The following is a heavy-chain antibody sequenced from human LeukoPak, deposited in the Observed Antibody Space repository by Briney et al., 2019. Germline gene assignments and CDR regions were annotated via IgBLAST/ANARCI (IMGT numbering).Heavy chain of an antibody. V-gene: IGHV3-74*01. CDR2: INDDGSAT. CDR1: GFTFSSYA. CDR3: AREILAPGKTHDY. J-gene: IGHJ4*02. Sequence: GGSLRLSCAASGFTFSSYAMSWVRQAPGKGLVWVSRINDDGSATFYADSVKGRFTISRDNAKNTLFLQMSSLRAEDTAVYFCAREILAPGKTHDYWGQGTLVTVSS.